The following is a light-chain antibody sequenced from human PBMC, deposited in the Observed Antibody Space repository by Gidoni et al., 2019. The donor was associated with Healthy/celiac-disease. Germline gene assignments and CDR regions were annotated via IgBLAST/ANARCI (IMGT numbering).Light chain of an antibody. CDR3: QSYDSSNYVV. Sequence: NFMLTQPHSVSESPAKTVTIACTGSSGSIASNYVQWYQQRPGSAPPTVIYEDNQRPSRVPDRFSGSIDSSSNSASLTISGLKTEDEADYYCQSYDSSNYVVFGGGTKLTVL. CDR2: EDN. J-gene: IGLJ2*01. CDR1: SGSIASNY. V-gene: IGLV6-57*02.